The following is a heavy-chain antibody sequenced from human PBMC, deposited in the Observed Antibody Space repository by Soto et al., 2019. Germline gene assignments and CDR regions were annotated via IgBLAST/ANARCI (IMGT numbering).Heavy chain of an antibody. CDR2: IYDSGST. V-gene: IGHV4-59*01. CDR3: ARGTKYYYQGMDV. J-gene: IGHJ6*02. CDR1: GDSINNFY. Sequence: SETLSLTCTVSGDSINNFYWTWIRQPPGKGLEWIGYIYDSGSTSYDPSLKSRLTISVDTSKNQFSLKLKSVTAADTAVYYCARGTKYYYQGMDVWGQGTTVTVSS.